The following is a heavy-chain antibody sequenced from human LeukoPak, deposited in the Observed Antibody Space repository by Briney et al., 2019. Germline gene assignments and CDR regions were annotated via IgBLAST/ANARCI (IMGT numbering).Heavy chain of an antibody. CDR2: ISSSSYTI. CDR3: AREEYYDSSGYFGAQFDY. D-gene: IGHD3-22*01. CDR1: GFTFGSFG. J-gene: IGHJ4*02. Sequence: GGSLRLSCAASGFTFGSFGMNWVRQAPGKGLEWVSYISSSSYTISYADSVKGRFTISRDNAKNSLYLQMNSLRAEDTAVYYCAREEYYDSSGYFGAQFDYWGQGTLVTVSS. V-gene: IGHV3-48*04.